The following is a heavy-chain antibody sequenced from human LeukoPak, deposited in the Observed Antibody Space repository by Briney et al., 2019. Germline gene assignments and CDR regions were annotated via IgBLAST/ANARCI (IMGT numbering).Heavy chain of an antibody. D-gene: IGHD3-22*01. CDR3: AREAGYYDSSGYYQPADY. CDR1: GYTFTSYG. Sequence: ASVKVSCKASGYTFTSYGISWVRQAPGEGLEWMGWISAYNGNTNYAQKLQGRVTMTTDTSTSTAYMELRSLRSDDTAVYYCAREAGYYDSSGYYQPADYWGQGTLVTVSS. J-gene: IGHJ4*02. CDR2: ISAYNGNT. V-gene: IGHV1-18*01.